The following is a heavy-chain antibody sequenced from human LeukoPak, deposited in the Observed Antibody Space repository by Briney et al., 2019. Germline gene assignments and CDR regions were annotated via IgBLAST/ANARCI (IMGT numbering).Heavy chain of an antibody. CDR1: GFTFSSYG. CDR3: AGDRCSGGSCYYYYGMDV. Sequence: PGGSLRLPCAASGFTFSSYGMHWVRQAPGKGLEWVAVIWYDGSNKYYADSVKGRFTISRDNSKNTLYLQMNSLRAEDTAVYYCAGDRCSGGSCYYYYGMDVWGQGTTVTVSS. D-gene: IGHD2-15*01. CDR2: IWYDGSNK. V-gene: IGHV3-33*01. J-gene: IGHJ6*02.